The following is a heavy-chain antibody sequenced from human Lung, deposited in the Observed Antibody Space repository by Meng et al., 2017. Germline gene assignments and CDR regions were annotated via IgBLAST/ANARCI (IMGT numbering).Heavy chain of an antibody. V-gene: IGHV4-34*01. D-gene: IGHD4-11*01. CDR3: ARGPTTMAHDFDY. Sequence: QQVGGGRCVKASGPLSLPCGVSGGALSDYYWSGIRQPPGKGLEWIGEINHSGSTNYNPSLESRATISVDTSQNNLSLKLSSVTAADSAVYYCARGPTTMAHDFDYWGQGTLVTVSS. J-gene: IGHJ4*02. CDR2: INHSGST. CDR1: GGALSDYY.